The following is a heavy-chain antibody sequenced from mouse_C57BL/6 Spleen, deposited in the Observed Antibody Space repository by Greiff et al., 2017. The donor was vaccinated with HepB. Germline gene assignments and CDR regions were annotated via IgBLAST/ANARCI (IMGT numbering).Heavy chain of an antibody. CDR3: ARSGYYSNYVGYFDY. V-gene: IGHV1-82*01. CDR2: IYPGDGDT. CDR1: GYAFSSSW. D-gene: IGHD2-5*01. Sequence: VQRVESGPELVKPGASVKISCKASGYAFSSSWMNWVKQRPGKGLEWIGRIYPGDGDTNYNGKFKGKATLTADKSSSTAYMQLSSLTSEDSAVYFCARSGYYSNYVGYFDYWGQGTTLTVSS. J-gene: IGHJ2*01.